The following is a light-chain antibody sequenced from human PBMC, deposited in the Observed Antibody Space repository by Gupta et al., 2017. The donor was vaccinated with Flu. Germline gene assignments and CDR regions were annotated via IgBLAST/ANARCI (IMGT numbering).Light chain of an antibody. J-gene: IGLJ2*01. V-gene: IGLV2-14*01. CDR1: TSDVGGYNS. Sequence: QSALTQPASVSGSPGQSITISCTGTTSDVGGYNSVSWYQQRPGTAPNLMLYDVSNRHSGTAHRVSCSKSGNTASLTISGLQAEDEADYYCSSYTSGSTIVVAFGGGTKLTVL. CDR2: DVS. CDR3: SSYTSGSTIVVA.